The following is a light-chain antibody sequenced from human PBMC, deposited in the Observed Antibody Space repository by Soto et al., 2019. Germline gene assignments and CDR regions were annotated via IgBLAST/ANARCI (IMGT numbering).Light chain of an antibody. CDR3: QQLNSYPFT. V-gene: IGKV1-5*01. J-gene: IGKJ5*01. CDR1: QNINRL. CDR2: DAS. Sequence: DIQVTQSPSTLSASVGDRVTITCRASQNINRLLAWYQQKPGKAPQLLIYDASTLESGVPSRFSGRGSGIDFTLTISGLQPEDVATYYCQQLNSYPFTFGQGTRLEIK.